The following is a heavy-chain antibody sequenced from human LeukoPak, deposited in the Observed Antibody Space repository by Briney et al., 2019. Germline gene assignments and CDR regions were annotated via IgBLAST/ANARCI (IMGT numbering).Heavy chain of an antibody. CDR1: GGSVNSAKYY. D-gene: IGHD6-13*01. V-gene: IGHV4-31*03. CDR3: AAEGIAAAVDY. J-gene: IGHJ4*02. CDR2: IYYSGST. Sequence: SQTLSLTCTVSGGSVNSAKYYWSWIRQHPGKGLEWIGYIYYSGSTYYNPSLKSRVTISVDTSKNQFSLKLSSVTAADTAVYYCAAEGIAAAVDYWGQGTLVTVSS.